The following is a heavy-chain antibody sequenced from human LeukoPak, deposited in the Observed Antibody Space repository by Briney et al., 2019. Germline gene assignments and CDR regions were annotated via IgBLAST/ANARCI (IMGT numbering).Heavy chain of an antibody. V-gene: IGHV3-30-3*01. Sequence: PGRSLRLSCEASGFIFSEYAIHWVRKAPGKGLEWVAVISFDGTKKYYADSVKGRFTNYRDNSENMLYLQMNSLRAEDTAVYYCARDLAISYHFDYWGQGTLVTVSS. CDR1: GFIFSEYA. CDR2: ISFDGTKK. D-gene: IGHD3-10*01. J-gene: IGHJ4*02. CDR3: ARDLAISYHFDY.